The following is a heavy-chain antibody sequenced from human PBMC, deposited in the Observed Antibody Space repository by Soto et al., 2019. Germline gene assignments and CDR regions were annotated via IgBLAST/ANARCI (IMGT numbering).Heavy chain of an antibody. CDR1: GYSFTSYW. V-gene: IGHV5-51*01. CDR2: IYPGDSDT. D-gene: IGHD6-13*01. J-gene: IGHJ6*02. Sequence: GESLKISCKGSGYSFTSYWIGWVRQMPGKGLEWMGIIYPGDSDTRYSPSFQGQVTISADKSISTAYLQWSSLKASDTAMYYCARTSAAGKYYYGMDVWGQGTAVTVS. CDR3: ARTSAAGKYYYGMDV.